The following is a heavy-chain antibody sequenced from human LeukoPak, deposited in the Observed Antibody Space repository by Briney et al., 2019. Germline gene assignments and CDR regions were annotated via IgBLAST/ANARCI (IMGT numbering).Heavy chain of an antibody. J-gene: IGHJ6*03. D-gene: IGHD3-3*01. CDR2: INHSGST. CDR3: ARAPHYDPDYMDV. Sequence: SETLSLTCAVYGGSFSGYYWSWIRQPPRKGLEWIGEINHSGSTNYNPSLKSRVTISVDTSKNQFSLKLSSVTAADTAVYYCARAPHYDPDYMDVWGKGTTVTVSS. V-gene: IGHV4-34*01. CDR1: GGSFSGYY.